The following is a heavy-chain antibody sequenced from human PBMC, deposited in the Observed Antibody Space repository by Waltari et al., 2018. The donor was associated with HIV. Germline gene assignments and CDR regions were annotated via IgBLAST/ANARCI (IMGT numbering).Heavy chain of an antibody. V-gene: IGHV3-21*02. CDR3: ARDSRGSTWSLNWFDP. J-gene: IGHJ5*02. Sequence: EVQLGESGGGPVKPGESLRLSCVTSGFIFNSYSMNWVRQAPVKGPEWVSSISSSGNFKHYADSGKGRFTIARDNAENSLYLQMNGLRAEDTAIYYCARDSRGSTWSLNWFDPWGQGTLVTVSS. CDR1: GFIFNSYS. CDR2: ISSSGNFK. D-gene: IGHD6-6*01.